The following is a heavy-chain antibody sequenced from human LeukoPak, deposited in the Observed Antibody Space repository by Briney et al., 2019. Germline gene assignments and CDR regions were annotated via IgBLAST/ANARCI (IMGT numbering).Heavy chain of an antibody. J-gene: IGHJ3*02. CDR3: ARTRPYYDILTGYWGAFDI. D-gene: IGHD3-9*01. CDR1: GFTFSSYW. Sequence: GGSLRLSCAASGFTFSSYWMSWVRQAPGKGLEWVANIKQDGSEKYYVDSVKGRFTISRDNAKNSLYLQMNSLRAEDTAVYYCARTRPYYDILTGYWGAFDIWGQGTMVTVSS. CDR2: IKQDGSEK. V-gene: IGHV3-7*01.